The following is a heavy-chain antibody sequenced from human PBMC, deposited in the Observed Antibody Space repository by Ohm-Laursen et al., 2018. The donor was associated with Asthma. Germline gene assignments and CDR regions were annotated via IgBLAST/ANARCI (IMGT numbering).Heavy chain of an antibody. CDR1: GYTFTSYA. V-gene: IGHV1-3*01. CDR3: ARPYCRGGSCYTDHFDY. CDR2: INARNGNT. D-gene: IGHD2-15*01. J-gene: IGHJ4*02. Sequence: SVKVSCNDSGYTFTSYAIHWVRQAPGQRLEWLGWINARNGNTKYSQKFQGRVTFTRDTSASTAYMELSGLRFEDTDVYYCARPYCRGGSCYTDHFDYWGQGTLVTVSS.